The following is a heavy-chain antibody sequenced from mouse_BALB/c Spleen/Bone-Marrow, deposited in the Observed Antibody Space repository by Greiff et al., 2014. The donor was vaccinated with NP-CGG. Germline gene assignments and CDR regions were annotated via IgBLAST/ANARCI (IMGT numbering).Heavy chain of an antibody. CDR1: GFDFGRYW. CDR2: INPDSSTI. V-gene: IGHV4-1*02. J-gene: IGHJ2*01. D-gene: IGHD1-1*01. CDR3: ARLGYYGSMGY. Sequence: DVMLVESGGGLVQPGGSLKLSCAASGFDFGRYWMSWGRQAPGKVLEWIGEINPDSSTINYTTSLKDKFIISRDNAKNTLYLQMSKVRSEDTALYYCARLGYYGSMGYWGQGTPLTVSS.